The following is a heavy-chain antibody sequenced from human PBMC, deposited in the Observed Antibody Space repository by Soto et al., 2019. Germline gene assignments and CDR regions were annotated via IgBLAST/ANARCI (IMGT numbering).Heavy chain of an antibody. Sequence: ASVKVSCKASGYTFTSYGISWVRQAPGQGLEWMGWISGYDGNANFGQKFQGRLTLTTDTSTSTAYMELRSLRSYDTALYYCAKDQNWIVAYWGQGTLVTVSS. V-gene: IGHV1-18*01. CDR3: AKDQNWIVAY. J-gene: IGHJ4*02. D-gene: IGHD1-1*01. CDR1: GYTFTSYG. CDR2: ISGYDGNA.